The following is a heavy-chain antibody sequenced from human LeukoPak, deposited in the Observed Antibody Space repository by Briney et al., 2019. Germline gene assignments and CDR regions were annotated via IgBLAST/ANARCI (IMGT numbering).Heavy chain of an antibody. D-gene: IGHD4-23*01. CDR3: AMVDDYGGKRGVDY. Sequence: PGGSLRLSCAASGFTFSSYAMSWVRQAPGKGLEWVSAISGSGGSTYYADSVKGRFTISRDNSKNTLYLQMNSLRAEDTAVYYCAMVDDYGGKRGVDYWGQGTLVTVSS. J-gene: IGHJ4*02. CDR1: GFTFSSYA. CDR2: ISGSGGST. V-gene: IGHV3-23*01.